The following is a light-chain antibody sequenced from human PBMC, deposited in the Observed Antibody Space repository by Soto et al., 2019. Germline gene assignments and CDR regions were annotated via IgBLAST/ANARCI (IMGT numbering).Light chain of an antibody. CDR3: QQRNNWPNT. Sequence: EIVLTQSPATLSXSPGERATLSXRXXQRLXXYLAWYQQKPGQAPRLLIYDASNRATGVPARFSGSGSGTDVTLTISSLEPEDFAVYYCQQRNNWPNTFGQGTKLESK. J-gene: IGKJ2*01. CDR2: DAS. V-gene: IGKV3-11*01. CDR1: QRLXXY.